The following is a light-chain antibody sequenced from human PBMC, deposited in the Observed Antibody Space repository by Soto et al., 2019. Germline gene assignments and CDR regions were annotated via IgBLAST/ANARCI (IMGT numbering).Light chain of an antibody. CDR2: LNSDGSH. J-gene: IGLJ2*01. CDR3: QPWGTGIHVV. CDR1: SGHSSYA. V-gene: IGLV4-69*01. Sequence: QSVLTQSPSASASLGASVKLTCTLSSGHSSYAIAWHQQQPEKGPRYLMKLNSDGSHSKGDGIPDRFSGSSSGAERYLTISSLQSEDDADSYCQPWGTGIHVVFGGGTTLTVL.